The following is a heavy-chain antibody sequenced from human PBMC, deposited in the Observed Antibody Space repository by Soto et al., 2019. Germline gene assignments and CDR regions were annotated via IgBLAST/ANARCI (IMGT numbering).Heavy chain of an antibody. D-gene: IGHD6-19*01. Sequence: DSVKGRFTISRDNAKNSLYLQMNSLRAEDTAVYYCARDRGAVTGHYFDYWGQGALVTVSS. CDR3: ARDRGAVTGHYFDY. J-gene: IGHJ4*02. V-gene: IGHV3-11*05.